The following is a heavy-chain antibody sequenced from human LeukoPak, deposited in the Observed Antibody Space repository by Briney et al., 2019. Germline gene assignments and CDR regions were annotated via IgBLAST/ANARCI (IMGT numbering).Heavy chain of an antibody. CDR3: ARQPGAGWFDP. CDR2: INPGDSDT. CDR1: GYSFTSSW. V-gene: IGHV5-51*01. J-gene: IGHJ5*02. D-gene: IGHD3-10*01. Sequence: GESLQISCQASGYSFTSSWIGWARQMPGKGLEWMAIINPGDSDTRYSTSFQGQVTISADKSISTVYLQWGSLKASDTAMYYCARQPGAGWFDPWGQGTLVTVSS.